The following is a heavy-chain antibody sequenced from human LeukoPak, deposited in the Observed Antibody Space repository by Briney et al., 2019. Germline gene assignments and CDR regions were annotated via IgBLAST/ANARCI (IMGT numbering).Heavy chain of an antibody. J-gene: IGHJ6*03. CDR1: GYTFTSYD. V-gene: IGHV1-8*03. CDR3: ARVGGYCSGGSCYLGYYYYYMDV. CDR2: MNPNSGNT. D-gene: IGHD2-15*01. Sequence: ASVKVSCKASGYTFTSYDINWVRQATGQGLEWMGWMNPNSGNTGYAQKFQGRVTITRSTSISTAYMELSSLRSEDTAVYYCARVGGYCSGGSCYLGYYYYYMDVWGKGTTVTVSS.